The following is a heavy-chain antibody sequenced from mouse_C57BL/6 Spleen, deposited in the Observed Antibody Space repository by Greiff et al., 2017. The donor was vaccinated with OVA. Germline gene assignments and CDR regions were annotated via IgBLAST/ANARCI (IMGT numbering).Heavy chain of an antibody. V-gene: IGHV1-64*01. CDR2: IHPNSGST. CDR3: ARIRSSYGWFAY. J-gene: IGHJ3*01. CDR1: GYTFTSYW. D-gene: IGHD1-1*01. Sequence: QVQLKQPGAELVKPGASVKLSCKASGYTFTSYWMHWVKQRPGQGLEWIGMIHPNSGSTNYNEKFKSKATLTVDKSSSTAYMQLSSLTSEDSAVYYCARIRSSYGWFAYWGQGTLVTVSA.